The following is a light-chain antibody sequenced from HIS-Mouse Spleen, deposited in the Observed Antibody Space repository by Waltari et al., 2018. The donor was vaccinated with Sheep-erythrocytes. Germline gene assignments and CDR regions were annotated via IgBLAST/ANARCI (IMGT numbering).Light chain of an antibody. Sequence: QSALTQPASVSGSPGQSIPISCTGTRRDVGGYNFVPWYQQHPGKAPKLMIYDVSNRPSGVSNRFSGSKSGNTASLTISGLQAEDEADYYCSSYTSSSTLVVFGGGTKLTVL. CDR2: DVS. J-gene: IGLJ2*01. CDR3: SSYTSSSTLVV. CDR1: RRDVGGYNF. V-gene: IGLV2-14*03.